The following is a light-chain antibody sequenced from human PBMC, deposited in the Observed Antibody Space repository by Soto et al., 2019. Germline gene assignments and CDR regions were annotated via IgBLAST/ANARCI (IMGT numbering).Light chain of an antibody. CDR1: QSISSNY. CDR2: DVS. V-gene: IGKV3-20*01. Sequence: EIVLTQSPGTLSLSPGEGATLSCRSSQSISSNYLAWYQQKPDQAPRLVIYDVSGRATGIPDRFSGSGSGTDFTLTISRLEPEDFAVYYCQQYGSSPTFGQGTKVEIK. J-gene: IGKJ1*01. CDR3: QQYGSSPT.